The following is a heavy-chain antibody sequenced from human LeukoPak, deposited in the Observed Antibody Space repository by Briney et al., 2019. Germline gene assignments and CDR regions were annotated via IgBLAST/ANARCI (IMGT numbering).Heavy chain of an antibody. CDR2: INQSGST. V-gene: IGHV4-34*01. Sequence: SETLSLTCAVFGGVLSGYSWNWIRQPPGKGLEWIGEINQSGSTNFNSSLKSRVTISIDTSKNEFSLKLSSVTAADTAVYYCARHARDSSSWYFAPKYAFDIWGQGAMVTVSS. CDR3: ARHARDSSSWYFAPKYAFDI. D-gene: IGHD6-13*01. CDR1: GGVLSGYS. J-gene: IGHJ3*02.